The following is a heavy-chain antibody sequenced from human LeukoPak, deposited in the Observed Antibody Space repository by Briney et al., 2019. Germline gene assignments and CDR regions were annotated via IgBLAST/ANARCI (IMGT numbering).Heavy chain of an antibody. D-gene: IGHD1-7*01. J-gene: IGHJ4*02. CDR3: VKVSRTGTTLRAPYDY. Sequence: GGSLRLSCAASGFTFSSYGMSWVRQAPGKGLEWVSGISGSDDSTYYADSVKGRFTISRDNPKNTMYLQMNSLRAEDTAAYYCVKVSRTGTTLRAPYDYWGQGTLVSVSS. CDR1: GFTFSSYG. CDR2: ISGSDDST. V-gene: IGHV3-23*01.